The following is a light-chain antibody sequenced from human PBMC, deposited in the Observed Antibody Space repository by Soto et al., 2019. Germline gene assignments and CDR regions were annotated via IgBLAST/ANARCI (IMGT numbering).Light chain of an antibody. CDR2: AAS. J-gene: IGKJ4*01. V-gene: IGKV1-27*01. Sequence: DIQMTQSPSSLSASLGDRVTITCRASQGIGVYSAWFQQKPGNVPRLLIYAASTLQSGVPSRFSGSGSGTDFTLTISSLQPEDVATYYCQKYNSAPLTFGGGTKVEIK. CDR1: QGIGVY. CDR3: QKYNSAPLT.